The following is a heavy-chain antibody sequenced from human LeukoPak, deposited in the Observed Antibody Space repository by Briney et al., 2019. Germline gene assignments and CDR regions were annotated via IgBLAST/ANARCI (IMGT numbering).Heavy chain of an antibody. D-gene: IGHD6-13*01. CDR1: GGSISSYY. CDR2: IYYTGST. Sequence: PSETLSLTCTVSGGSISSYYWSWIRQPPGKGLQWIGDIYYTGSTNYNPSLKSRVTISVDTSKNQFSLKLNSVTAADTAVYYCARARGYSSSWIDYWGQGTLVTVSS. V-gene: IGHV4-59*01. CDR3: ARARGYSSSWIDY. J-gene: IGHJ4*02.